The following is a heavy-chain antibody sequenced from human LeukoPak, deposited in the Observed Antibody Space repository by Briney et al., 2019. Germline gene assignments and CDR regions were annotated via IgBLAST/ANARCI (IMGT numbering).Heavy chain of an antibody. CDR3: ATGAQYGLWGVPYFYYMHV. CDR2: MNPNSGNT. D-gene: IGHD3-10*01. V-gene: IGHV1-8*01. J-gene: IGHJ6*03. Sequence: ASVKVSCKASGYTFTSYDINWVRQATGQGLEWMGWMNPNSGNTGYAQKFQGRVTMTRNTSISTAYMELSSLTSDDTAVYYCATGAQYGLWGVPYFYYMHVWGTGTTVTVSS. CDR1: GYTFTSYD.